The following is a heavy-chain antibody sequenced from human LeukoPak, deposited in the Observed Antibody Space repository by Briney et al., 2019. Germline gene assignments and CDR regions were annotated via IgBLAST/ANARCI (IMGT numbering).Heavy chain of an antibody. CDR1: GFTFSSYA. V-gene: IGHV3-30-3*01. CDR3: ARGSSDIVVVPAAMIEYFDY. J-gene: IGHJ4*02. CDR2: ISYDGSNK. Sequence: GRSLRLSCAASGFTFSSYAMHWVRQAPGKGLEWVAVISYDGSNKYYADSVKGRFTISRDNSKNTLCLQMNSLRAEDTAVYYCARGSSDIVVVPAAMIEYFDYWGQGTLVTVSS. D-gene: IGHD2-2*01.